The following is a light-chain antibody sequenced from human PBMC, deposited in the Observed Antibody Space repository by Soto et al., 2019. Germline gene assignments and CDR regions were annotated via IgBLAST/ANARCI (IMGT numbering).Light chain of an antibody. CDR1: SSDVGGYNY. J-gene: IGLJ1*01. V-gene: IGLV2-11*01. Sequence: QSALTQPSSVSGSPGQSVTISCTGTSSDVGGYNYVSWYQQHPGKAPKLMIYDVSKRPSGVPDRFSGSKSGNTASLTISGLQAEDEADYYCCSYAGSYPLYVFGSGTQLTVL. CDR3: CSYAGSYPLYV. CDR2: DVS.